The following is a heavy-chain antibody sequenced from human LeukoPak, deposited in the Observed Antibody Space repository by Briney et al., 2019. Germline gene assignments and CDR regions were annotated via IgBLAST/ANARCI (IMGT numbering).Heavy chain of an antibody. CDR3: ATAGDAIDSVMIWDF. D-gene: IGHD3/OR15-3a*01. CDR2: FDPEDGKT. Sequence: ASVKVSCKLSGNTLTEFSMHWVRQAPGKGLEWMGGFDPEDGKTIYAQKFQGRVTMTEETSTDTAYMELSSLRSEDTAVYYCATAGDAIDSVMIWDFWGQGTLVTVSS. J-gene: IGHJ4*02. CDR1: GNTLTEFS. V-gene: IGHV1-24*01.